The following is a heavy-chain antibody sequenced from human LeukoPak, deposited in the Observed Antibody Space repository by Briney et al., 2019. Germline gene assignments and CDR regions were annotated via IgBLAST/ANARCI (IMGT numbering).Heavy chain of an antibody. CDR2: FDPEDGET. J-gene: IGHJ4*02. D-gene: IGHD6-13*01. Sequence: ASVKVSRKVSGYTLTELSMHWVRQAPGKGLEWMGGFDPEDGETIYAQKFQGRVTMTEDTSTDTAYMELSSLRSEDTAVYYCATDLSIAAANLNWGQGTLVTVSS. V-gene: IGHV1-24*01. CDR3: ATDLSIAAANLN. CDR1: GYTLTELS.